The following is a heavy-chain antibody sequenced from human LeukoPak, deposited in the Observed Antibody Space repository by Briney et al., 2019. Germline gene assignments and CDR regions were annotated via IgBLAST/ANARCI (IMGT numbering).Heavy chain of an antibody. Sequence: AGGSLRLSCAASGFSFDDCAMHWVRQAPGKGLEWVSGITGNGGTIAYADSVKGRFTVSRDNAKSSLYLQMSSLRAEDMALYYCVRESGSYYFDYWGQGTLVTVSS. V-gene: IGHV3-9*03. CDR1: GFSFDDCA. J-gene: IGHJ4*02. D-gene: IGHD3-22*01. CDR2: ITGNGGTI. CDR3: VRESGSYYFDY.